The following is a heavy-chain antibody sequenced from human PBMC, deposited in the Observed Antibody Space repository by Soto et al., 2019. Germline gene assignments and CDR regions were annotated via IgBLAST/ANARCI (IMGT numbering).Heavy chain of an antibody. Sequence: VQLVESGGGVVQPGRSLRLSCAASGFTFSSYGMNWVRQAPGTGLEWVAVIWFDGSNKYYADSVKGRFTISSNNSTNTLYLQMNSLRAADTAVYYCARDDNANYGGDGGGFGGWVQGTQVTVSS. V-gene: IGHV3-33*01. CDR2: IWFDGSNK. CDR3: ARDDNANYGGDGGGFGG. D-gene: IGHD4-17*01. J-gene: IGHJ4*02. CDR1: GFTFSSYG.